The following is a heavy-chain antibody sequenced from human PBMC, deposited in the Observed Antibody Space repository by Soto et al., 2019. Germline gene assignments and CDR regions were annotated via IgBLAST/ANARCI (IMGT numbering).Heavy chain of an antibody. D-gene: IGHD6-19*01. V-gene: IGHV6-1*01. CDR3: ARDRIAVAGIYYYGMDV. J-gene: IGHJ6*02. Sequence: SQTLSLTCAISGDSVSSNSAAWNWVRQSPSRGLEWLGRTYYRSKWYNDYAVSVKSRITINPDTSKNQFSLQLNSVTPEDTAVYYCARDRIAVAGIYYYGMDVWGQGTTVTVSS. CDR1: GDSVSSNSAA. CDR2: TYYRSKWYN.